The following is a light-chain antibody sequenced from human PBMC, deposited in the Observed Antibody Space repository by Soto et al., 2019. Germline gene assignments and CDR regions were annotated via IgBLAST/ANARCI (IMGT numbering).Light chain of an antibody. V-gene: IGKV1-17*01. Sequence: DIQMTQSPSSLSASVGDRVTITCRASQAITNDLSWYQQKPGEPPKRLIYAASTLHSGVPSRFSGSGSGTEFTLTISSLQPEDFATYFCLQHNSYPRTFGKGTKVDIK. J-gene: IGKJ1*01. CDR1: QAITND. CDR2: AAS. CDR3: LQHNSYPRT.